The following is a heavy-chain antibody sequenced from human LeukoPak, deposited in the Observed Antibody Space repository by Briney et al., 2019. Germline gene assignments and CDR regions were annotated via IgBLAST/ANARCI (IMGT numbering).Heavy chain of an antibody. V-gene: IGHV3-7*05. CDR1: GFTFSGYW. CDR3: ARLTYGNFDY. D-gene: IGHD4-17*01. CDR2: IKKDGSET. J-gene: IGHJ4*02. Sequence: GGSLRLSCAASGFTFSGYWMTWVRHAPGKGLEWVAHIKKDGSETYYVDSVEGRFTISRDNAKNSLYLQMNSLRTEDTAVYYCARLTYGNFDYWGQGTLVTVSS.